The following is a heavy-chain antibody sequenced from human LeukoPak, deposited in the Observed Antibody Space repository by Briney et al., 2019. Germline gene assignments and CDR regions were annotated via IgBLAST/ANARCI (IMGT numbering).Heavy chain of an antibody. CDR1: GFTFSSYA. Sequence: GGSLRLSCAASGFTFSSYAMSWVRQAPGKGLEWVSAISGSGGSTYYADSVKGRFTISRDNSKNTLYLQMNSLRAEDTAVYYCAKDGSYCSSTSRYLNDAFDIWGQGTMVTVSS. V-gene: IGHV3-23*01. CDR3: AKDGSYCSSTSRYLNDAFDI. D-gene: IGHD2-2*01. CDR2: ISGSGGST. J-gene: IGHJ3*02.